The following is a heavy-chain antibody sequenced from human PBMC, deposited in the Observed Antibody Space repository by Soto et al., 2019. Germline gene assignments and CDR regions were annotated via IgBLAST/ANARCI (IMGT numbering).Heavy chain of an antibody. CDR2: IFYNGNT. V-gene: IGHV4-39*01. Sequence: PSETLSLTCIVSGGSIRSSSYYWGWIRQSPGKGLEWIGNIFYNGNTYYNPSLKSRVTISVDTSQNQFSLKLSSVTAADTAVYYCARRPYSVSMNWFDPWGQGTLVTVSS. CDR3: ARRPYSVSMNWFDP. CDR1: GGSIRSSSYY. J-gene: IGHJ5*02. D-gene: IGHD1-26*01.